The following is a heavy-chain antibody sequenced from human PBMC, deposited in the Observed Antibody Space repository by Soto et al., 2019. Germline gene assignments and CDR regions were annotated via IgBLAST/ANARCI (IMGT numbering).Heavy chain of an antibody. CDR2: IYHSGST. CDR3: ARGFDFTMVREPQFDP. Sequence: ASETLSLTCAVSGGSISSGGYSWSWIRQPPGKGLEWIGYIYHSGSTYYNPSLKSRVTISVDRSKNQFSLKLSSVTAADTAVYYCARGFDFTMVREPQFDPWGQGTLVTVSS. D-gene: IGHD3-10*01. V-gene: IGHV4-30-2*01. J-gene: IGHJ5*02. CDR1: GGSISSGGYS.